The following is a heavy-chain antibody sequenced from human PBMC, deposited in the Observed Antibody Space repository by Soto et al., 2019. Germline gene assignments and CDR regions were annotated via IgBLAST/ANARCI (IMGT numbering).Heavy chain of an antibody. D-gene: IGHD3-16*01. J-gene: IGHJ6*02. V-gene: IGHV1-69*01. CDR2: IVPIFGVT. CDR1: GGTFSRFA. Sequence: QVQLVQSGAEAEKPGSSVRVSCKVLGGTFSRFALSWVRQAPGQGLEWIGGIVPIFGVTNYAQSFQGRVTITADESTATASMNFITLRSSDKPVYYCARPAEGSYGSNHHYYYYALDVWGQGTTVTVSS. CDR3: ARPAEGSYGSNHHYYYYALDV.